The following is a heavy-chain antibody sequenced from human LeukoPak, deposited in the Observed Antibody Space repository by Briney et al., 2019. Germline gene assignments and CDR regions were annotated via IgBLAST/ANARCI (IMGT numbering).Heavy chain of an antibody. D-gene: IGHD4-17*01. CDR2: IIPILGIA. V-gene: IGHV1-69*04. CDR3: ALTNDYGDSY. J-gene: IGHJ4*02. Sequence: SVTVSCKASGGTFSSYAISWVRQAPGQGLEWMGRIIPILGIANYAQKFQGRVTITADKSTSTAYMELSSLRSEDTAVYYCALTNDYGDSYWGQGTLVTVSS. CDR1: GGTFSSYA.